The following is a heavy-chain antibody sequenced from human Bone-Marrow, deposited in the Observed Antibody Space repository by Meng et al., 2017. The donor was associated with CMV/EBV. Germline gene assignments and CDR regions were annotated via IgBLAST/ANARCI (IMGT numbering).Heavy chain of an antibody. D-gene: IGHD3-22*01. Sequence: VQLVHSGAEEKEHGACVKGSRQASGGTFSSYAIRWVRQAPGQGLEWMGGIIPIFGTANYAQKFQGRVTITADESTSTAYMELSSLRSEDTAVYYCARDSRDSSGYWVWDYWGQGTLVTVSS. CDR3: ARDSRDSSGYWVWDY. J-gene: IGHJ4*02. CDR2: IIPIFGTA. V-gene: IGHV1-69*12. CDR1: GGTFSSYA.